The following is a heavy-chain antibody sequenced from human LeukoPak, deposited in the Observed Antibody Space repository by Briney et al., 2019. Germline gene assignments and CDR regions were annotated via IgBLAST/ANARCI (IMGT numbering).Heavy chain of an antibody. CDR3: AKDLSGDYGTNY. D-gene: IGHD4-17*01. CDR2: ISYDGSNK. J-gene: IGHJ4*02. Sequence: PGGSLRLSCAASGFTFSSYGMHWVRQAPGKGLEWVAVISYDGSNKYYADSVKGRFTTSRDNSKSTLYLQMNSLRAEDTAVYYCAKDLSGDYGTNYWGQGTLVTVSS. CDR1: GFTFSSYG. V-gene: IGHV3-30*18.